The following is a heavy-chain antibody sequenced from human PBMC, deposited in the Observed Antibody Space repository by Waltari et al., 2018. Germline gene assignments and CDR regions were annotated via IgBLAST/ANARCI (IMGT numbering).Heavy chain of an antibody. CDR1: GGTFSSYA. CDR3: ASDAAVAGHRRNYYGMDV. D-gene: IGHD6-19*01. V-gene: IGHV1-69*12. CDR2: IIPIFGTA. Sequence: QVQLVQSGAEVKKPGSSVKVSCKASGGTFSSYAISWVRQAPGQGLEWMGGIIPIFGTANYAQKVQGRVTITADESTSTAYMELSSLRSEDTAVYYCASDAAVAGHRRNYYGMDVWGQGTTVTVSS. J-gene: IGHJ6*02.